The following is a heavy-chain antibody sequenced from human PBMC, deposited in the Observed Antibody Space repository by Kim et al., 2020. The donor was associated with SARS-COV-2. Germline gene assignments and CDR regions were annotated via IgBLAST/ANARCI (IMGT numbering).Heavy chain of an antibody. CDR2: ISSNGGST. CDR3: VHNSWIAVADSLFDY. J-gene: IGHJ4*02. D-gene: IGHD6-19*01. CDR1: GFTFSSYA. V-gene: IGHV3-64D*06. Sequence: GGSLRLSCSASGFTFSSYAMHWVRQAPGKGLEYVSAISSNGGSTYYADSVKGRFTISRDNSKNTLYLQMSSLRAEDTAVYYCVHNSWIAVADSLFDYWGQGTLVTVSS.